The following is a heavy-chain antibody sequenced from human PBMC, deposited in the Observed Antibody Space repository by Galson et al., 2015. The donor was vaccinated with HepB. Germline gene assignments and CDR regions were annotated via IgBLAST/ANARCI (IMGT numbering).Heavy chain of an antibody. CDR2: ITRSGNT. V-gene: IGHV4-34*01. J-gene: IGHJ4*02. Sequence: TLSLTCAVYGGSFSGYYWSWIRQPPGKGLAWIGEITRSGNTNYNPSLKSRVTMSVDTFKNQFSLNLSSVTAADTAVYYCARGWRLYYFDYWGQGALVTVSS. CDR3: ARGWRLYYFDY. D-gene: IGHD5-12*01. CDR1: GGSFSGYY.